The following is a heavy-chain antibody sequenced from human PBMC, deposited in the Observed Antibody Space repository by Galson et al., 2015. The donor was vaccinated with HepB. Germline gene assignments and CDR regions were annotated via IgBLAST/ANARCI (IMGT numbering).Heavy chain of an antibody. CDR1: GGSISSYY. V-gene: IGHV4-59*01. Sequence: QVQLQESGPGLVKPSETLSLTCTVSGGSISSYYWSWIRQPPGKGLEWIGYIYYSGSTNYNPSLKSRVTISVDTSKNQFSLKLSSVTAADTAVYYCARDFPIAVAGYYGMDVWGQGTTVTVSS. CDR2: IYYSGST. J-gene: IGHJ6*02. D-gene: IGHD6-19*01. CDR3: ARDFPIAVAGYYGMDV.